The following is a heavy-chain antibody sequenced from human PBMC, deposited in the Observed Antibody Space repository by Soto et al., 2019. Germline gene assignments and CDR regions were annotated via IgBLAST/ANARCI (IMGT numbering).Heavy chain of an antibody. Sequence: GGSLRLSCAASGFTFSNAWMSWVRQAPGKGLEWVGRIESKIDGGTTVYAAPVKGRFTISRDASKNLLYLQMNSLKTDDTAVYFCTTYRCGGDCYSSRSFDYWGQGTLVPVSS. CDR1: GFTFSNAW. V-gene: IGHV3-15*04. D-gene: IGHD2-21*02. J-gene: IGHJ4*02. CDR3: TTYRCGGDCYSSRSFDY. CDR2: IESKIDGGTT.